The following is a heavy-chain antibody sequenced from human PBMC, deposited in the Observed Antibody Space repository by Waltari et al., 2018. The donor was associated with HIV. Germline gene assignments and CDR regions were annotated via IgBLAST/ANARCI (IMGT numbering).Heavy chain of an antibody. CDR1: GFTFSSHW. CDR3: TREGVETTAPADY. CDR2: IIGDGSGT. Sequence: EVQLVESGGGLVQAGGSLRLSCAASGFTFSSHWMHWVRQAPGKGLVWGVCIIGDGSGTSYSDSVRGRFSISRENAENSLHLHMNSVRPEDTGLYYCTREGVETTAPADYWGQGTLVTVSS. V-gene: IGHV3-74*01. J-gene: IGHJ4*02. D-gene: IGHD4-17*01.